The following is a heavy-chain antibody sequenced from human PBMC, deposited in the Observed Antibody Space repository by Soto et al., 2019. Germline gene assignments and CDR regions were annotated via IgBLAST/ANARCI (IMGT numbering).Heavy chain of an antibody. D-gene: IGHD3-16*01. J-gene: IGHJ5*02. CDR2: IHYSGST. CDR3: ARHAPPYEDRRGNWFDP. V-gene: IGHV4-39*01. Sequence: SETLSLTCAVSGGSINSGSYFWTWIRQPPGKGLEWIASIHYSGSTYYKPSLKGRVTIMMDMSKNQFSVSLSSVTAADTAVYYCARHAPPYEDRRGNWFDPWGQGTLVTVSS. CDR1: GGSINSGSYF.